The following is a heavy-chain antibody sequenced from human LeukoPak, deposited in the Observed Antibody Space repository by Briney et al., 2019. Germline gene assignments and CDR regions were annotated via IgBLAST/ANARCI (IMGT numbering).Heavy chain of an antibody. CDR2: IYPGDSDT. CDR1: GYSFTSYW. Sequence: GESLKISCKGSGYSFTSYWIGWVRQMPRKGLEWMGIIYPGDSDTRYSPSFQGQVTISADKSISTAYLQWSSLKASDTAMYYCARLFYGDYGGPYYYGMDVWGQGTTVTVSS. CDR3: ARLFYGDYGGPYYYGMDV. J-gene: IGHJ6*02. V-gene: IGHV5-51*01. D-gene: IGHD4-17*01.